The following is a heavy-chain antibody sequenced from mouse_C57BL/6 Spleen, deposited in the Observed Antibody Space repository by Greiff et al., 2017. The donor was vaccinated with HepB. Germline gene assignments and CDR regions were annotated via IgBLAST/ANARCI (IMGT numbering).Heavy chain of an antibody. J-gene: IGHJ1*03. CDR3: ARFYYGPYFDV. D-gene: IGHD1-1*01. V-gene: IGHV1-82*01. CDR1: GYAFSSSW. CDR2: IYPGDGDT. Sequence: VQLQESGPELVKPGASVKISCKASGYAFSSSWMNWVKQRPGKGLEWIGRIYPGDGDTNYNGKFKGKATLTADKSSSTAYMQLSSLTSEDSAVYFFARFYYGPYFDVWGTGTTVTVSS.